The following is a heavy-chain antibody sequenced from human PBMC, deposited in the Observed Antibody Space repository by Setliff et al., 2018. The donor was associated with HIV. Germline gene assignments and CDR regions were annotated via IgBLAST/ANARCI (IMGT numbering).Heavy chain of an antibody. Sequence: PSETLSLTCTVPDASITITYNYWGWIRQPPGKGLEWIGSIYYSGSTYYNPSLKSRVTISVDTSKNRFSLRLTSVTAADTAVYYSARTKADGYNGVFDSWGQGTLVTVSS. J-gene: IGHJ4*02. CDR2: IYYSGST. CDR3: ARTKADGYNGVFDS. D-gene: IGHD5-12*01. V-gene: IGHV4-39*07. CDR1: DASITITYNY.